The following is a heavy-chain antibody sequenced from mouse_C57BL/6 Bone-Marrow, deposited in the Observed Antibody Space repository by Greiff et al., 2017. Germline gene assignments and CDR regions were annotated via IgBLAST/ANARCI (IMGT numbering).Heavy chain of an antibody. Sequence: EVKLVEPGGGLVKPGGSLKLSCAASGFTFSDYGMHWVRQAPEKGLEWVAYISSGSSTIYYADTVKGRFTISRDNAKNTLFLQMTSLRSEDTAMYYCARDWLLRNYAMDYWGQGTSVTVSS. V-gene: IGHV5-17*01. CDR3: ARDWLLRNYAMDY. CDR2: ISSGSSTI. J-gene: IGHJ4*01. CDR1: GFTFSDYG. D-gene: IGHD2-3*01.